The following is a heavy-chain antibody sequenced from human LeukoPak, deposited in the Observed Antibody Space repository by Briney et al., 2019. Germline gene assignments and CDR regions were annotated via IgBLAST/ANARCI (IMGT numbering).Heavy chain of an antibody. CDR1: GFTFSSYA. Sequence: PGGSLRLSRVASGFTFSSYAMSWVRQAPGKGLEWVSAISGSGGSRYYADSVKGRFTISRDNSKNTLYVQMNSLRAEDTAVYYCAKDSCSGGSCYDDYWGQGTLVTVSS. CDR2: ISGSGGSR. CDR3: AKDSCSGGSCYDDY. V-gene: IGHV3-23*01. J-gene: IGHJ4*02. D-gene: IGHD2-15*01.